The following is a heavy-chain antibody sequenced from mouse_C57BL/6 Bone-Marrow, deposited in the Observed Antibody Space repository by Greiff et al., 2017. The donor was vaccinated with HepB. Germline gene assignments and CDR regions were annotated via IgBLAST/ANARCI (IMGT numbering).Heavy chain of an antibody. V-gene: IGHV5-16*01. CDR2: INYDGSST. J-gene: IGHJ1*03. CDR3: ASYSNYGYFDV. Sequence: EVKLMESEGGLVQPGRSMKLSCTASGFTFSDYYMAWVRQVPEKGLEWVANINYDGSSTYYLDSLKSRFIISRDNAKNILYLQISSLKSEDTATYYCASYSNYGYFDVWGTGTTVTVSS. CDR1: GFTFSDYY. D-gene: IGHD2-5*01.